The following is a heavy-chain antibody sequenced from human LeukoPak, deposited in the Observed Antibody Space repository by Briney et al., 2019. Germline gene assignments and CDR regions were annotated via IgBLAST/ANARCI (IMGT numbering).Heavy chain of an antibody. J-gene: IGHJ6*02. CDR1: GFTFSSYE. Sequence: GGSLRLSCAASGFTFSSYEMNWVRQAPGKGLEWVSYVSSSGITRYYTDSVKGRFTISRDNANNSLYLQMNSLRSEDTAVYYCARGDYYYYGMDVWGQGTTVTVS. CDR3: ARGDYYYYGMDV. V-gene: IGHV3-48*03. D-gene: IGHD2-21*01. CDR2: VSSSGITR.